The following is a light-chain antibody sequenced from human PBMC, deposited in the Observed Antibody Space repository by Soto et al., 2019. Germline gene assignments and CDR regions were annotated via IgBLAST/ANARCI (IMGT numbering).Light chain of an antibody. Sequence: EIVLTQSPATLSLSPGERATLSCRASQSVSSYLAWYQQKPGQAPRLLIYGASSRATGIPDRFSGSGSGTDFTLTISSLEPEDFAVFYCQQRSVWPWTFGQGTKVDIK. V-gene: IGKV3-11*01. CDR2: GAS. J-gene: IGKJ1*01. CDR3: QQRSVWPWT. CDR1: QSVSSY.